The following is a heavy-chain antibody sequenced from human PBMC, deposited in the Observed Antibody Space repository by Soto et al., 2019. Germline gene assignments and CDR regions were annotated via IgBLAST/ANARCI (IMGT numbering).Heavy chain of an antibody. J-gene: IGHJ5*02. D-gene: IGHD2-8*01. CDR2: ISPSGSP. CDR3: ARGVLA. Sequence: PSETLSLTCTVSGGSVNSGGYSWSWIRQPPGKGLEWIGFISPSGSPAYNPSLKSRVTISVDRSNNQISLELSSVTAAYTAVYYCARGVLAWGPGTLVTVSS. V-gene: IGHV4-30-2*01. CDR1: GGSVNSGGYS.